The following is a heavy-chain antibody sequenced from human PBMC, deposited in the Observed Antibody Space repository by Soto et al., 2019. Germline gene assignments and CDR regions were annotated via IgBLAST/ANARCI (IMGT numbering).Heavy chain of an antibody. CDR1: GGSISSGGYY. V-gene: IGHV4-31*02. J-gene: IGHJ5*02. CDR3: ARGIRGYDILTGYSHDNWFDP. Sequence: ASETLSLICTVSGGSISSGGYYWSWIRQHPGKGLEWIGYIYYSGSTYYNPSLKSRVTISVDTSKNQFSLKLSSVTAADTAVYYCARGIRGYDILTGYSHDNWFDPWGQGTLVTVSS. D-gene: IGHD3-9*01. CDR2: IYYSGST.